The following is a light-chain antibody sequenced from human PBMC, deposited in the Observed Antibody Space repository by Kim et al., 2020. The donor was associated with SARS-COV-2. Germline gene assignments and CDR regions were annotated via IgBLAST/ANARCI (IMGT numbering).Light chain of an antibody. Sequence: EIVLTQSPGTLSLSPGERATLSCRASQSVNGNYLAWYQQKPGQAPRFLIYGASTRAPGIPDRFSGSGSGTDFTLTISRLEPEDFAVYYCQQYGSSPQAFGQGTKVEIK. CDR1: QSVNGNY. V-gene: IGKV3-20*01. CDR3: QQYGSSPQA. CDR2: GAS. J-gene: IGKJ1*01.